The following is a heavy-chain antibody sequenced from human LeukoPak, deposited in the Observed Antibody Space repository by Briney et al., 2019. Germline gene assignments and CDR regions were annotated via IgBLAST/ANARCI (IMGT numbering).Heavy chain of an antibody. J-gene: IGHJ6*02. CDR1: GFTFSSHW. D-gene: IGHD6-19*01. Sequence: GGSLRLSCVASGFTFSSHWMHWVRQAPGKGLEWVAVISYDGSNKYYADSVKGRFTISRDNSKNTLYLQMNSLRAEDTAVYYCAKDGTEQWLGPYYYYGMDVWGQGTTVTVSS. CDR3: AKDGTEQWLGPYYYYGMDV. V-gene: IGHV3-30*18. CDR2: ISYDGSNK.